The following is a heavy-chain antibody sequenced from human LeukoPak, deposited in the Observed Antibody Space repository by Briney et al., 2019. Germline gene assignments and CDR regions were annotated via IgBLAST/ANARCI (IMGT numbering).Heavy chain of an antibody. Sequence: GESLKISCKGSEYSFTSYWIAWVRQMPGKGLEWMGIIHPGDSDTRYSPSFQGQVTISADRSISTAYLQWSSLQASDTTMYYCARLRGYCSSTNCYGNYFDYWGQGTLVTVSS. CDR3: ARLRGYCSSTNCYGNYFDY. D-gene: IGHD2-2*01. CDR2: IHPGDSDT. V-gene: IGHV5-51*01. J-gene: IGHJ4*02. CDR1: EYSFTSYW.